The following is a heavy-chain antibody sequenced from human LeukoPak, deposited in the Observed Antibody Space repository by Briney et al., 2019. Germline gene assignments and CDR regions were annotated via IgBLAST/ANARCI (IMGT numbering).Heavy chain of an antibody. V-gene: IGHV3-23*01. Sequence: GGSLRLSCAASGFTFSSYAMSWVRQAPGKGLEWVSAISGSGGSTYYADSVKGRFTFSRDNSKNTLYLQMNSLRAEDTAVYSCAKAPTTMVRGVTYFDYWGQGTLVTVSS. CDR2: ISGSGGST. D-gene: IGHD3-10*01. J-gene: IGHJ4*02. CDR1: GFTFSSYA. CDR3: AKAPTTMVRGVTYFDY.